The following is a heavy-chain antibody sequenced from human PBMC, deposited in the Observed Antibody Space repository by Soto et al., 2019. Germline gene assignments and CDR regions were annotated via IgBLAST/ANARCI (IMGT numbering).Heavy chain of an antibody. Sequence: ASVKGSCKASGYTFTRYSMHWVRQAPGQGLEWMGWINTGNGNSHYSQKFQGRVTFTRDTSATTAYMELTGLRPEDTAIYFCARNVDYFDPWGQGTLVTVSS. CDR2: INTGNGNS. J-gene: IGHJ5*02. V-gene: IGHV1-3*04. CDR1: GYTFTRYS. D-gene: IGHD4-17*01. CDR3: ARNVDYFDP.